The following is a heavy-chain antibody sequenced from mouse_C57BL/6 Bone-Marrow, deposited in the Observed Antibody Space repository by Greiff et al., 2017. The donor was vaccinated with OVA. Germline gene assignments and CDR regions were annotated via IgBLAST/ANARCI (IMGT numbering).Heavy chain of an antibody. V-gene: IGHV4-1*01. Sequence: AAAAIDFSRYWMSWVRRAPGKGLEWIGEINPDSSTINYAPSLKDKFIISRDNAKNTLYLQMSKVRSEDTALYYCASSNYVGYYAMDYWGQGTSVTVSS. D-gene: IGHD2-5*01. J-gene: IGHJ4*01. CDR2: INPDSSTI. CDR3: ASSNYVGYYAMDY. CDR1: AIDFSRYW.